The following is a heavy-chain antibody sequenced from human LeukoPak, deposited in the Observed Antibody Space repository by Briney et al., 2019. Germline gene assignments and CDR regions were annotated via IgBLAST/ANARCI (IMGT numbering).Heavy chain of an antibody. CDR2: ITGSGGTT. D-gene: IGHD6-13*01. J-gene: IGHJ3*02. Sequence: PGGSLRLSCAASGFTFSSYGMSWVRQAPGKGLEWVSAITGSGGTTYYADSVKGRFTISRDNSKNTLYLQMNSLRAEDTAVHYCAKDGIAAAGAFDIWGQGTMVTVSS. CDR1: GFTFSSYG. CDR3: AKDGIAAAGAFDI. V-gene: IGHV3-23*01.